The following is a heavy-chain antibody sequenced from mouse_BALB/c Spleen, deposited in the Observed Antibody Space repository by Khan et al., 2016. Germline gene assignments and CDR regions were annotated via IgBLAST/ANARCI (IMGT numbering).Heavy chain of an antibody. D-gene: IGHD2-1*01. V-gene: IGHV5-17*02. J-gene: IGHJ4*01. CDR3: ARDYYGNHYYAMDY. CDR2: ISSGSSTI. CDR1: GFTFSSFG. Sequence: EVELVESGGGLVQPGGSRKLSCAASGFTFSSFGMHWVRQAPEKGLEWVAYISSGSSTIYYADTVKGRFTISRDNPKNTLLLQMTSLRSEDTAMYYCARDYYGNHYYAMDYWGQGTSVTVSS.